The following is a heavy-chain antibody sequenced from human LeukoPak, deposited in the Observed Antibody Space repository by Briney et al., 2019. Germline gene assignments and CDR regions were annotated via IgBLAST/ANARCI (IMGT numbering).Heavy chain of an antibody. CDR3: ARGYLDDRDDYYYYYMDV. V-gene: IGHV4-34*01. CDR1: GVSFSAYY. Sequence: SETLSLTCAVYGVSFSAYYWSWIRQPPGKGLEWIGEINHSGSTNYSPSLKSRLTISVDTSKNQFSLKLSPVTAADTAVYYCARGYLDDRDDYYYYYMDVWGKGTTVTVSS. J-gene: IGHJ6*03. CDR2: INHSGST.